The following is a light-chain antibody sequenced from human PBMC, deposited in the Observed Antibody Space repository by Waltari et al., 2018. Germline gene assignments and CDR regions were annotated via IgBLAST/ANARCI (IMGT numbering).Light chain of an antibody. CDR2: DPS. CDR1: HYIATF. J-gene: IGKJ3*01. Sequence: DVLVTQSPSSLSASVGDRVTITCRASHYIATFLNWYQHMPGKAPRLLIHDPSTLQPGIPHRFSGSRSGTDFILTIDKLHPEDFAAYYCQYTYKSPTTFGPGTKVDV. V-gene: IGKV1-39*01. CDR3: QYTYKSPTT.